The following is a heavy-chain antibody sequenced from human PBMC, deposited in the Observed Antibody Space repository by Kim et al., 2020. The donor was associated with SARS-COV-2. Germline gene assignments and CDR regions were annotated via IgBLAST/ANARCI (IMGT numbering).Heavy chain of an antibody. J-gene: IGHJ4*02. CDR3: AREWLRFGAVAGLFDY. V-gene: IGHV6-1*01. D-gene: IGHD5-12*01. CDR2: TYYRSKWYN. Sequence: SQTLSLTCAISGDSVSSNSAAWNWIRQSPSRGLEWLGRTYYRSKWYNDYAVSVKSRITINPDTSKNQFSLQLNSVTPEDTAVYYCAREWLRFGAVAGLFDYWGQGTLVTVSS. CDR1: GDSVSSNSAA.